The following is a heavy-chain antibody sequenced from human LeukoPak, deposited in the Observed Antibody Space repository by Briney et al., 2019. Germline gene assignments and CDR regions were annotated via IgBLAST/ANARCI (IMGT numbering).Heavy chain of an antibody. CDR3: ATAAISRNGMDV. Sequence: ASVKVSCKVSGYTLTELPMHWVRQAPGKGLEWMGGFDPEDGETIYAQKFQGRVTMTEDTSTDTAYMELSSLRSEDTAVYYCATAAISRNGMDVWGQGTTVTVSS. CDR1: GYTLTELP. V-gene: IGHV1-24*01. J-gene: IGHJ6*02. CDR2: FDPEDGET. D-gene: IGHD2-2*01.